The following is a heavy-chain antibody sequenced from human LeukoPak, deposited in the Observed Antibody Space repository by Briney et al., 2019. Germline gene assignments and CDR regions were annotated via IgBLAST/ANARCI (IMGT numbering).Heavy chain of an antibody. CDR1: GFTFSDYG. J-gene: IGHJ4*02. V-gene: IGHV3-30*18. D-gene: IGHD6-13*01. CDR2: ISYDGSNK. CDR3: AKDASSSLEY. Sequence: GGSLRLSCAASGFTFSDYGMHWVRQAPGKGLEWVALISYDGSNKYYADSVKGRFTISRDNSKNTLYLQMNSLRTEDTAVYYCAKDASSSLEYWGQGTLVTVSS.